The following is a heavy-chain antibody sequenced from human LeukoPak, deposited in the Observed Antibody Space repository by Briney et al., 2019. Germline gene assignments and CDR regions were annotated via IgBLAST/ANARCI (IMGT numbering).Heavy chain of an antibody. CDR1: GFTFSSYG. D-gene: IGHD6-19*01. CDR3: AKGAAVAGFDY. Sequence: GRSLGLSCAASGFTFSSYGMHWVRQAPGKGLEWVAVISYDGSNKYYADSVKGRFTISRDNSKNTLYLQMNSLRAEDTAVYYCAKGAAVAGFDYWGQGTLVTVSS. J-gene: IGHJ4*02. V-gene: IGHV3-30*18. CDR2: ISYDGSNK.